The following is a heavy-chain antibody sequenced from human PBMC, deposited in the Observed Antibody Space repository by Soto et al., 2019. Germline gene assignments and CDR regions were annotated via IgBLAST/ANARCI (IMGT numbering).Heavy chain of an antibody. V-gene: IGHV3-30*18. CDR3: AKDKLSSSWGTGFDY. J-gene: IGHJ4*02. CDR1: GFTFSSYG. CDR2: ISYDGSNK. D-gene: IGHD6-13*01. Sequence: PGGSLRLSCAASGFTFSSYGMHWVRQAPGKGLEWVAVISYDGSNKYYADSVKGRFTISRDNSKNTLYLQMNSLRAEDTAVYYCAKDKLSSSWGTGFDYWGQGTLVTLSS.